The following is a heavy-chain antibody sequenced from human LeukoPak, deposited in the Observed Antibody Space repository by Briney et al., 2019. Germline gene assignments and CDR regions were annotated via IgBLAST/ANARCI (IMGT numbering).Heavy chain of an antibody. D-gene: IGHD3-9*01. CDR2: ISGSSGST. CDR3: ARHVTVLRYFDWLGADYYYMDV. Sequence: PGGSLRLSCTAPRFTFSSYAMSWVRQAPGKGLEWVSSISGSSGSTYYADSVKGRFTISRDNSKNTLYLQMNSLRAEDTAVYYCARHVTVLRYFDWLGADYYYMDVWGKGTTVTISS. CDR1: RFTFSSYA. V-gene: IGHV3-23*01. J-gene: IGHJ6*03.